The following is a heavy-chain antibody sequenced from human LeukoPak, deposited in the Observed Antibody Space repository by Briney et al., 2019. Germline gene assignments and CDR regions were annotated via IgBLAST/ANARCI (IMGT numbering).Heavy chain of an antibody. J-gene: IGHJ4*02. CDR3: ARRKTTYYYDSSGYSDY. Sequence: ASVKVSCKASGYTFSSYGISWVRQAPGQGLEWMGWISAYNGNTNYAQKLQGRVTMTTDTSMSTAYMELRSLRSDDTAVYYCARRKTTYYYDSSGYSDYWGQGTLVTVSS. D-gene: IGHD3-22*01. CDR2: ISAYNGNT. CDR1: GYTFSSYG. V-gene: IGHV1-18*01.